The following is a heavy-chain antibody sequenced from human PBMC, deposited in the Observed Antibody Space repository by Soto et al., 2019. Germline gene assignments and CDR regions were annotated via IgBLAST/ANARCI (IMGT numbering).Heavy chain of an antibody. CDR3: ATGTGDLLY. CDR2: IKSKTDGGTT. V-gene: IGHV3-15*07. CDR1: GFTVSYAW. Sequence: EVQLVESGGDLAKPGGSLRLSWAVSGFTVSYAWMNWVRQAPGKGLEWVGRIKSKTDGGTTDYAAPVKGRFTISRDDSRNMVFLQMNSLGTEDTAVYYCATGTGDLLYWGQGTRVTVSS. D-gene: IGHD1-26*01. J-gene: IGHJ4*02.